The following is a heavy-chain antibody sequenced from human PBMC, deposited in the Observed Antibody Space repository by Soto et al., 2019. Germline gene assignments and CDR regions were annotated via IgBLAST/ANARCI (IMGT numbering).Heavy chain of an antibody. CDR2: INHSGST. D-gene: IGHD6-13*01. CDR3: ARGSGGIAAAPSWYYYYYMDV. CDR1: GGSFSGYY. Sequence: SETLSLTCAVYGGSFSGYYWSWIRQPPGKGLEWIGEINHSGSTNYNPSLKSRVTISVDTSKNQFSLKLSSVTAADTAVYYCARGSGGIAAAPSWYYYYYMDVWGKGTTVTVSS. V-gene: IGHV4-34*01. J-gene: IGHJ6*03.